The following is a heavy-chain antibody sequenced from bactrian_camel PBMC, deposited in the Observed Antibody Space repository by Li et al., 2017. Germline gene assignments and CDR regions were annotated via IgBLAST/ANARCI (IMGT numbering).Heavy chain of an antibody. D-gene: IGHD2*01. CDR2: IDTGDGST. CDR3: AAHRSNTLCSGNGRSILYRDNH. Sequence: QLVESGGGSVQAGGSLRLSCVASGYTFNTYSWFRQAPGQEREGVAAIDTGDGSTYYLNSVEGRFTISHDNAKNTLYLLMNSLKPEDTAMYFCAAHRSNTLCSGNGRSILYRDNHRGQGTQVTVS. J-gene: IGHJ4*01. CDR1: GYTFNTY. V-gene: IGHV3S28*01.